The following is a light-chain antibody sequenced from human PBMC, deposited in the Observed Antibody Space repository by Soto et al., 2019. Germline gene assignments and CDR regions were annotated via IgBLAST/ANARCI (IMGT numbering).Light chain of an antibody. Sequence: EIFLTQSPDTLSLSPGERATLTCRATQSVTNYIAWYQQRPGQTPRLLIYDASNRATGVPARFSGSGSGTDFTRTISDLEPADFGLYYCQQRLNWPPGFGQGTKVEIK. J-gene: IGKJ1*01. CDR3: QQRLNWPPG. V-gene: IGKV3-11*01. CDR2: DAS. CDR1: QSVTNY.